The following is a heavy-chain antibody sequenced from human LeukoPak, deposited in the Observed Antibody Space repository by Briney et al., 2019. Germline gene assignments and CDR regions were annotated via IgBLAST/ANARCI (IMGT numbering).Heavy chain of an antibody. CDR2: ISSSSSYI. Sequence: GGSLRLSCAASGFTVSSYSMNWVRQAPGKGLEWVSSISSSSSYIYYADSVKGRFTISRDNAKNSLYLQMNSLGAEDTAVYYCARDFFAQTYSSGWYSYGMWPLEPDYWGQGTLVTVSS. CDR1: GFTVSSYS. CDR3: ARDFFAQTYSSGWYSYGMWPLEPDY. V-gene: IGHV3-21*01. D-gene: IGHD6-19*01. J-gene: IGHJ4*02.